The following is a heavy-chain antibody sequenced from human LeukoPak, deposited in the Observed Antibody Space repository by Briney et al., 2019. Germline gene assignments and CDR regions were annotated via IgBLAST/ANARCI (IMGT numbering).Heavy chain of an antibody. CDR1: GYTFTSYY. CDR3: ARGSLGCCSGGSCYRVNAFAI. V-gene: IGHV1-46*01. D-gene: IGHD2-15*01. J-gene: IGHJ3*02. CDR2: INPSGGST. Sequence: ASEKVSCKASGYTFTSYYMHWVRQAPGQGLEWRGIINPSGGSTSYAQKFQGRVTMTRDTSTSTVYMELSSLRSEDTAVYYCARGSLGCCSGGSCYRVNAFAIWGQGTMVTVSS.